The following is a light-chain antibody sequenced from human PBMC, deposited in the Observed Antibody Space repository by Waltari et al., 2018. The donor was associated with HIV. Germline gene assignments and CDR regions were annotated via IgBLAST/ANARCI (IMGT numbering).Light chain of an antibody. CDR3: SSYAGSNNFV. CDR1: STDAGRYNY. J-gene: IGLJ1*01. V-gene: IGLV2-8*01. Sequence: QSALTQPPSASGSPGQSVPISCTATSTDAGRYNYVSWSQQHPGKAPKLMIYEVSKRPSGVPDRFSGSKSGNTASLTVSGLQPEDEADYYCSSYAGSNNFVFGTGTKVTVL. CDR2: EVS.